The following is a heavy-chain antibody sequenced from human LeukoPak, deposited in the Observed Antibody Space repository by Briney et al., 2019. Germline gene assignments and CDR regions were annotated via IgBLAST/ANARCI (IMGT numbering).Heavy chain of an antibody. J-gene: IGHJ4*02. Sequence: SETPSLTCSVSGGSISGHYWSWIRQPPGKGLEWIGYIYYSGSTNYNPSLKSRVTISVDRSKNQFSLKLSSVTAADTAVYYCTRDYRRALDYWGQGTLVTVSS. CDR3: TRDYRRALDY. D-gene: IGHD3-16*02. CDR2: IYYSGST. CDR1: GGSISGHY. V-gene: IGHV4-59*11.